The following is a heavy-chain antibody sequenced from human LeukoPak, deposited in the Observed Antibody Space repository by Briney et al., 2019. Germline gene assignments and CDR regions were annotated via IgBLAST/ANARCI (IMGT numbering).Heavy chain of an antibody. Sequence: GGSLTLSCAASGFTVSSNYMSWVRQAPGKGLEWVSVIYSGGSTYYADSVKGRFTISRDNSKNTLYLQMNSLRAEDTAVYYCAKGYVLIAAAGTLDYWGQGTLVTVSS. CDR3: AKGYVLIAAAGTLDY. J-gene: IGHJ4*02. V-gene: IGHV3-53*01. CDR1: GFTVSSNY. CDR2: IYSGGST. D-gene: IGHD6-13*01.